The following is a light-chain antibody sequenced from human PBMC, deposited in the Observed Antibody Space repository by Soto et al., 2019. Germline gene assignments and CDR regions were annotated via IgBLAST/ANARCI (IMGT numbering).Light chain of an antibody. CDR3: QSYDSGLSGSEV. V-gene: IGLV1-44*01. J-gene: IGLJ1*01. CDR2: SDD. Sequence: QAVLTQPASASGTPGQRLTISCSGSNSNIGSHTVNWYQHVAGTAPKLLIYSDDERPSGVADRFSGSKSGTSASLAISGLLAEDEADYYCQSYDSGLSGSEVFGTGTKLTVL. CDR1: NSNIGSHT.